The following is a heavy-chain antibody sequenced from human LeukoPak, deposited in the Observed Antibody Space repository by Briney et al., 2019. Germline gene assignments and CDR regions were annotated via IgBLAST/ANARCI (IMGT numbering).Heavy chain of an antibody. D-gene: IGHD2-15*01. V-gene: IGHV4-59*01. CDR1: GGTSSYNY. J-gene: IGHJ5*02. Sequence: SETLSCTCTGSGGTSSYNYWSWIRPPPGNGLEWIGNTCYGGSTNYNPSLKSRVTISVEPSKNQYSLMQSSGTAADAAVYYCAREHCSGGRSYSGWFGPWGQGTLGTVSS. CDR2: TCYGGST. CDR3: AREHCSGGRSYSGWFGP.